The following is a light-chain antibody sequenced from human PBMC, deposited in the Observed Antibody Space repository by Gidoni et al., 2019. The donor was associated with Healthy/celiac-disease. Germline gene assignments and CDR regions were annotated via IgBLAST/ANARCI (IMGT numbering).Light chain of an antibody. CDR2: DAS. Sequence: EIVLTQSPATLSLSPGERATLACRASQSVSSYLAWYQQKPGHAPRLLIYDASNRATGIPARFSGSGSGTDFTLTISRLEPEDFAVYYCQQRSNWPWTFXXXTKVEIK. CDR1: QSVSSY. V-gene: IGKV3-11*01. J-gene: IGKJ1*01. CDR3: QQRSNWPWT.